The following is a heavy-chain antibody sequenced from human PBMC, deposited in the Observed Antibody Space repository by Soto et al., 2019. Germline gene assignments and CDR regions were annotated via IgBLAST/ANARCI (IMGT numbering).Heavy chain of an antibody. CDR3: AKVVASSD. D-gene: IGHD2-15*01. J-gene: IGHJ4*02. Sequence: QVHLVQSEAEVRKPGSSVKVSCKSSGGSFTTDSIIWVRQAPGQGLEWMGGINPLFRTPVYAQKFQGRVTISADESTSAAHLEVTGLTPEDTAVYFCAKVVASSDWGQGTPVTVSS. CDR2: INPLFRTP. V-gene: IGHV1-69*01. CDR1: GGSFTTDS.